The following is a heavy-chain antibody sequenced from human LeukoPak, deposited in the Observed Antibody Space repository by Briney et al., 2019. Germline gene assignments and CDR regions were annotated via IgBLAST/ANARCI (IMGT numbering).Heavy chain of an antibody. V-gene: IGHV1-69*13. CDR2: IIPIFGTA. CDR1: GGTFSSYA. D-gene: IGHD2-21*02. CDR3: AREYCGGDCYDYYFDY. J-gene: IGHJ4*02. Sequence: SVKVSRKASGGTFSSYAISWVRQAPGQGLEWMGGIIPIFGTANYAQKFQGRVTITADESTSTAYMELSSLRSEDTAVYYCAREYCGGDCYDYYFDYWGQGTLVTVSS.